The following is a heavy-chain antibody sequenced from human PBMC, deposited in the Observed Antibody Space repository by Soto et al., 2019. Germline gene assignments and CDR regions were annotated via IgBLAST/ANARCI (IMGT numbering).Heavy chain of an antibody. D-gene: IGHD2-2*01. Sequence: PSETLSLTCTVSGDSISSGSYNWNWIRQHPGKGLECLGFVYSSGTVNYNPSLKSRLTISVDTSKNQFSLKVTSVTVADTAVYYCARLGGYCSSNNCYGYYGMDVWGQGTTVTVSS. CDR3: ARLGGYCSSNNCYGYYGMDV. CDR2: VYSSGTV. CDR1: GDSISSGSYN. J-gene: IGHJ6*02. V-gene: IGHV4-30-4*08.